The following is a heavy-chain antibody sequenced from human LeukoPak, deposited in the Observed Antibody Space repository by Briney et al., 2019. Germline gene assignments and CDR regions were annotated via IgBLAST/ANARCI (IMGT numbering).Heavy chain of an antibody. J-gene: IGHJ3*02. CDR1: AFTFRSYN. V-gene: IGHV3-48*04. Sequence: GGSLRLSCAASAFTFRSYNMNWVRQAPGKGLEWVSYITSGSTTINYADSVKGRFTISRDNAKNSLYLQMNSPRVEDTAVYYCARWSAELDAFDIWGQGTMVTVSS. CDR2: ITSGSTTI. D-gene: IGHD1-7*01. CDR3: ARWSAELDAFDI.